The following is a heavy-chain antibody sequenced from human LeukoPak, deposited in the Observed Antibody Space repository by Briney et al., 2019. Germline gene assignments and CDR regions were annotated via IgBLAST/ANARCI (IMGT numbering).Heavy chain of an antibody. CDR1: GGSISSYY. J-gene: IGHJ4*02. D-gene: IGHD5-18*01. CDR2: IYYSGST. CDR3: ARHGIQLWFPFDY. V-gene: IGHV4-59*08. Sequence: SETLSLTCTVSGGSISSYYWSWIRQPPGKGLEWIGYIYYSGSTNHNPSLKSRVTISVDTSKNQFSLKLSSVTAADTAVYYCARHGIQLWFPFDYWGQGTLVTVSS.